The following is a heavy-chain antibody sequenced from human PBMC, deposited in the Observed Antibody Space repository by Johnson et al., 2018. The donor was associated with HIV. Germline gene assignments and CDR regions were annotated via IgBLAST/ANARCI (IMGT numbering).Heavy chain of an antibody. J-gene: IGHJ3*02. V-gene: IGHV3-53*03. CDR2: IYSGGRT. Sequence: WVRQPPGKGLEWVSVIYSGGRTYYADSVKGRFTISRDNAKNSLYLQMNSLRAEDTAVYYCVAQWQVLGTFDIWGQGTMVTVSS. D-gene: IGHD6-19*01. CDR3: VAQWQVLGTFDI.